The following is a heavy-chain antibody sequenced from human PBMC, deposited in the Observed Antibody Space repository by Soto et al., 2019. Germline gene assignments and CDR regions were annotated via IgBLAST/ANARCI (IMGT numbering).Heavy chain of an antibody. CDR1: GYTFSSYG. J-gene: IGHJ4*02. D-gene: IGHD1-26*01. Sequence: QVQLVQSGAEVKKPGASVKVSCKASGYTFSSYGISWVRQAPGQGLEWMGWISAYNGNTMYAQKVQGRVTMTTDTSTGTALMELRSLTSDGTGVYYWARREVGTTLDFNYLGQGTLVTVSS. CDR2: ISAYNGNT. V-gene: IGHV1-18*01. CDR3: ARREVGTTLDFNY.